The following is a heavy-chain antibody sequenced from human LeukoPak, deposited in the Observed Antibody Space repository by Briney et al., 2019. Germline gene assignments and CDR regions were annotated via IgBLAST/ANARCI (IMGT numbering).Heavy chain of an antibody. J-gene: IGHJ3*02. CDR1: GGTFINYA. Sequence: GSSVKVSCKTSGGTFINYAFGWVRQAPGQGREWRGRIIPILGVEEYAKIFQGRVTITADKSTSTVYMELSSLRSDDTAVYYCARDLLPDYYQGSGYLGPARVSGGSGAFDIWGQGTKVTVTS. D-gene: IGHD3-22*01. V-gene: IGHV1-69*04. CDR3: ARDLLPDYYQGSGYLGPARVSGGSGAFDI. CDR2: IIPILGVE.